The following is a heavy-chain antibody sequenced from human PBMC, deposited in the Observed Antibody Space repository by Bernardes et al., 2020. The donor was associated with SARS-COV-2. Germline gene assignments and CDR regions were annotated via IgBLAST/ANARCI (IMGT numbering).Heavy chain of an antibody. Sequence: GGSLRLSCAASGFTFSSYWMSWVRQAPGKGLEWVANIKQDGSEEYYVDSVKGRFTISRDNAKNSLYLQVNSLRAEDTAVYYCARRGVHSSGWYPPLDNWGQGTLVTVSS. V-gene: IGHV3-7*01. CDR1: GFTFSSYW. CDR2: IKQDGSEE. CDR3: ARRGVHSSGWYPPLDN. J-gene: IGHJ4*02. D-gene: IGHD6-13*01.